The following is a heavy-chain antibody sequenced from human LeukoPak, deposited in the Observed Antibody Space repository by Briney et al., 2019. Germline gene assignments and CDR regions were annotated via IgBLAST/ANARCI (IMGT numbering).Heavy chain of an antibody. D-gene: IGHD3-10*01. V-gene: IGHV3-23*01. CDR3: AKRNTMVRGGPCFDY. CDR2: IFGNGDTT. CDR1: GVTFSSDT. Sequence: GGSLRLSCAASGVTFSSDTMNWVRQAPGKGVEWVSLIFGNGDTTYYADSVKGRFTVSRDNSKDTLYLQMNDLRPDDTAIYYCAKRNTMVRGGPCFDYWGQGLLVTVSS. J-gene: IGHJ4*02.